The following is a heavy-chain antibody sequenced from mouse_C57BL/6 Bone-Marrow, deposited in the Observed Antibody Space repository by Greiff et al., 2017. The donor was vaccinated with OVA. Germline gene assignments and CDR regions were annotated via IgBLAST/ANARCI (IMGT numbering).Heavy chain of an antibody. CDR2: INYDGSST. J-gene: IGHJ2*01. CDR1: GFTFSDYY. V-gene: IGHV5-16*01. D-gene: IGHD2-3*01. Sequence: DVQLVESEGGLVQPGSSMKLSCTASGFTFSDYYMAWVRQVPEKGLEWVANINYDGSSTYYLDSLKSRFIISRDNAKNILYLQMSSLKSEDTATYYCARDQGDGYYFDYWGQGTTLTVSS. CDR3: ARDQGDGYYFDY.